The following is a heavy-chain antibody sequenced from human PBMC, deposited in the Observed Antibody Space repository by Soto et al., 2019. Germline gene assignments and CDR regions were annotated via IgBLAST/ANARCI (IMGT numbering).Heavy chain of an antibody. CDR1: GGSFSGYY. Sequence: SETLSLTCAVYGGSFSGYYWSWIRQPPGKGLEWIGEINHSGSTNYNPSLKSRVTISVDTSKNQFSLKLSSVTAADTAVYYCARASVVVFSYWGQGTLVTVSS. CDR3: ARASVVVFSY. J-gene: IGHJ4*02. CDR2: INHSGST. D-gene: IGHD3-22*01. V-gene: IGHV4-34*01.